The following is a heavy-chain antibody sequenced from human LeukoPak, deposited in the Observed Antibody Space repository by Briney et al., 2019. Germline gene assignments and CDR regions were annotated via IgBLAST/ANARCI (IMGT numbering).Heavy chain of an antibody. CDR3: VRVGYQLKEDGFDV. J-gene: IGHJ3*01. CDR2: VIPNSGKT. CDR1: GYTFVSYN. D-gene: IGHD2-2*01. Sequence: VASVKVSCKASGYTFVSYNIHWVRQATGQGLEWMGWVIPNSGKTGYTQKFQGRVTITRNTSISTVYMELSSLTSEDTAVYYCVRVGYQLKEDGFDVWGQGTLLTVSS. V-gene: IGHV1-8*01.